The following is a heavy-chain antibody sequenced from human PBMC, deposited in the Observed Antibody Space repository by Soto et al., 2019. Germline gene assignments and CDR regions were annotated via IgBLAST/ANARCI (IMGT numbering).Heavy chain of an antibody. CDR3: SRDRNTTNSYYYYGRDV. J-gene: IGHJ6*02. Sequence: SDKGSFKGSGYTFTDSFFHWVRQAPVQGLEWMGWIKPNSGGTNYAQKFQGRVTMTRDTSINTAYMEMRRLKSDDTAVYFCSRDRNTTNSYYYYGRDVWGQGTKVSVSS. CDR1: GYTFTDSF. CDR2: IKPNSGGT. V-gene: IGHV1-2*02. D-gene: IGHD3-3*01.